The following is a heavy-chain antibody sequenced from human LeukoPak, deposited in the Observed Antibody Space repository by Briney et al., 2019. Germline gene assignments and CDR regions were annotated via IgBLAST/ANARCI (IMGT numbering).Heavy chain of an antibody. Sequence: LGRTYYRSKWYTDYAVSVKSRITINPDTSKNQFSLQLNSVTPEDTAVYYCARFYGDSPDYWGQGTLVTVSS. D-gene: IGHD4-17*01. CDR2: TYYRSKWYT. J-gene: IGHJ4*02. CDR3: ARFYGDSPDY. V-gene: IGHV6-1*01.